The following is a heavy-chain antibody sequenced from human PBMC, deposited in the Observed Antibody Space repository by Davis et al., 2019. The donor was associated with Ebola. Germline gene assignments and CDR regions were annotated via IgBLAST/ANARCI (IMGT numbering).Heavy chain of an antibody. CDR1: GGSISSYY. Sequence: MPSETLSLTCTVSGGSISSYYWSWIRQPPGKGLEWIGYIYYSGSTNYNPSLKSRVTISVDTSKNQFSLKLSSVTAADTAVYYCARVGWIGSYYPKFDYWGQGTLVTVSS. J-gene: IGHJ4*02. CDR2: IYYSGST. V-gene: IGHV4-59*12. D-gene: IGHD1-26*01. CDR3: ARVGWIGSYYPKFDY.